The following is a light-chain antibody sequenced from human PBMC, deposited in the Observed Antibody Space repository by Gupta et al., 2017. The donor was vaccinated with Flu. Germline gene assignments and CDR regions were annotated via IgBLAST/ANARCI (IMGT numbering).Light chain of an antibody. CDR1: NIGSKS. J-gene: IGLJ2*01. CDR3: QVWDSSSDHTGVV. V-gene: IGLV3-21*02. CDR2: DDS. Sequence: TARINCGGNNIGSKSVHWYQQKPGQAAVLVVYDDSDRPSGIPERVSGSNSGNTATLTISRVEAGEEADYYCQVWDSSSDHTGVVFGGGTKLTVL.